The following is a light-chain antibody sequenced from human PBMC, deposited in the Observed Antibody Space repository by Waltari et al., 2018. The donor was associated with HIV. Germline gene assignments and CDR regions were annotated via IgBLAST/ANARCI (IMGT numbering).Light chain of an antibody. J-gene: IGKJ3*01. CDR3: QQYGTSPLFA. CDR1: QSLSTTY. V-gene: IGKV3-20*01. Sequence: EIVLTQSPGTLSLSPGERATLSCRASQSLSTTYLAWYQQRPGTPPRLLIHGASSRAAGIPDRFSGSGSVTDFTLTISRLEPEDFAVYYCQQYGTSPLFAFGPGTTVDIK. CDR2: GAS.